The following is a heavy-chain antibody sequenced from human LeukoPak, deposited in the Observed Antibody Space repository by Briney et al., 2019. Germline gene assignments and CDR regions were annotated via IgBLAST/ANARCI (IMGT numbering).Heavy chain of an antibody. J-gene: IGHJ4*02. D-gene: IGHD4-23*01. CDR1: GGFISNYY. Sequence: SETLSLTCTVSGGFISNYYWSRIRQPPGKGLEWIGYIYYSGSTNYNPSLKSRVTISVDTSKNQFSLKLSSVTAADTAVYYCARGDYGGSIDYWGQGALVTVSS. CDR2: IYYSGST. CDR3: ARGDYGGSIDY. V-gene: IGHV4-59*01.